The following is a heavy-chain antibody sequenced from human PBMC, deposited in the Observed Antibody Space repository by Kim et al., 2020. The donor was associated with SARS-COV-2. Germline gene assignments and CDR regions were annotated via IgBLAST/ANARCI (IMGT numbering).Heavy chain of an antibody. CDR3: ARGDIADDAFDT. CDR1: GGSISSYY. Sequence: SETLSLTCTVSGGSISSYYWSWIRQPPGKGLEWIGYIYYRGSTNYNPSLKSRATISVDTSKNQFSLKLSFAIAADTAVSYCARGDIADDAFDTLGQGTTV. J-gene: IGHJ3*02. D-gene: IGHD5-12*01. V-gene: IGHV4-59*08. CDR2: IYYRGST.